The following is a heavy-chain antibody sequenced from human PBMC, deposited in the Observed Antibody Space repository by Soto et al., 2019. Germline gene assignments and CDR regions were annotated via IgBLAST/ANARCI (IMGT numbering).Heavy chain of an antibody. CDR3: ARSRKVVVPAAPGRIPPLDGYYYGMDV. CDR1: GFSLSNARMG. CDR2: IFSNDEE. Sequence: ESGPTLVNPTETLTLTCTVSGFSLSNARMGVSWIRQPPGKALEWLAHIFSNDEESYSTSLKSRLTISKDTSKSQVVLTMTNMDPVDTATYYCARSRKVVVPAAPGRIPPLDGYYYGMDVWGQGTTVTVSS. D-gene: IGHD2-2*01. J-gene: IGHJ6*02. V-gene: IGHV2-26*01.